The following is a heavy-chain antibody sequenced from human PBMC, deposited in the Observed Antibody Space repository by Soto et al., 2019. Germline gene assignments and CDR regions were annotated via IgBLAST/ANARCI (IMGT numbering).Heavy chain of an antibody. CDR3: ASSITIFGVVIKADGYYYGMDV. J-gene: IGHJ6*02. D-gene: IGHD3-3*01. CDR1: GFTFSSYA. V-gene: IGHV3-30-3*01. Sequence: SLRLSCAASGFTFSSYAMHWVRQAPGKGLEWVAVISYDGSNKYYADSVKGRFTISRDNSKNTLYLQMNSLRAEDTAVYYCASSITIFGVVIKADGYYYGMDVWGQGTTVTVSS. CDR2: ISYDGSNK.